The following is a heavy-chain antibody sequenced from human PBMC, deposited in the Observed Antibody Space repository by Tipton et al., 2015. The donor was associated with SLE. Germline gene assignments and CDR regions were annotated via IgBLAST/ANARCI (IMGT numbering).Heavy chain of an antibody. CDR2: IWYDGSNR. Sequence: QLVQSGGGEVQPGKSLRLSCVASGFHFSSYGMHWVRQAPGKGLEWVAVIWYDGSNRYYADSVKGRFTISRDNSKNTLYLQMSSLRAEDTAVYYCASEQQLARGTFDIWGQGTMVTVSS. V-gene: IGHV3-33*01. J-gene: IGHJ3*02. D-gene: IGHD6-13*01. CDR1: GFHFSSYG. CDR3: ASEQQLARGTFDI.